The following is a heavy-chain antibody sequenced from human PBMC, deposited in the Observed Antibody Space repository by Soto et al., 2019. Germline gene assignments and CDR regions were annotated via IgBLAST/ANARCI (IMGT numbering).Heavy chain of an antibody. V-gene: IGHV4-39*01. D-gene: IGHD1-1*01. J-gene: IGHJ5*02. CDR2: IYYSGST. CDR1: GGSISSGSYY. CDR3: APLPWAGKNWFDP. Sequence: PSETLSLTCTVSGGSISSGSYYWGWIRQPPGEGLEWIGSIYYSGSTYYNPSLKSRVTISVDTSKNQFSLKLSSVTAADTAVYYCAPLPWAGKNWFDPWGQGTLVTVSS.